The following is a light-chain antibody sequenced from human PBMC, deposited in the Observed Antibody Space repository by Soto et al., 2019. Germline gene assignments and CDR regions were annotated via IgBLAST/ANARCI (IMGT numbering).Light chain of an antibody. V-gene: IGKV3-20*01. CDR2: GAS. CDR3: QQYGSSGT. CDR1: QSVSNNY. J-gene: IGKJ1*01. Sequence: VLTHSLATLSLSALQSATLSYGASQSVSNNYLAWYQQKPGQAPRLLIYGASNRATGIPDRFSGSGSGTDFTLTISRLEPEDIAVYYCQQYGSSGTFGQGTKV.